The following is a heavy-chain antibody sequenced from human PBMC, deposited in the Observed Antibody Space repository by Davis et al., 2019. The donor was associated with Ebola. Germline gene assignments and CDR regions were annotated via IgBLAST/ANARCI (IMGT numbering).Heavy chain of an antibody. D-gene: IGHD3-9*01. Sequence: ASVQVSCKASGYPFSLYTIHWLRQAPGHGLEWLGWIIPHSGQTNYAQELQGRVTMTRDTSTSTAYMELSSLRSDDTALYYCARDPAELGTGYLEYYFDYWGQGTPVAVSS. CDR2: IIPHSGQT. V-gene: IGHV1-2*02. CDR3: ARDPAELGTGYLEYYFDY. J-gene: IGHJ4*02. CDR1: GYPFSLYT.